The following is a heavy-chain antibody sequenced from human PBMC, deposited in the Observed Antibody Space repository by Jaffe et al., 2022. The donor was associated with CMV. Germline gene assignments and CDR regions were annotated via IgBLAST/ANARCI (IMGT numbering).Heavy chain of an antibody. Sequence: QLQLQESGPGLVKPSETLSLTCTVSGGSISSSSYYWGWIRQPPGKGLEWIGSIYYSGSTYYNPSLKSRVTISVDTSKNQFSLKLSSVTAADTAVYYCARHVGVESSGWYLKESYYYYYGMDVWGQGTTVTVSS. CDR3: ARHVGVESSGWYLKESYYYYYGMDV. CDR2: IYYSGST. V-gene: IGHV4-39*01. D-gene: IGHD6-19*01. J-gene: IGHJ6*02. CDR1: GGSISSSSYY.